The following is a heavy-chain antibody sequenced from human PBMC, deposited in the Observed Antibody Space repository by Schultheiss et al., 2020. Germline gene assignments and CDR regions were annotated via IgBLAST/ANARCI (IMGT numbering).Heavy chain of an antibody. V-gene: IGHV6-1*01. J-gene: IGHJ4*02. Sequence: SETLSLTCAISGDSVSSNSAAWNWIRQSPSRGLEWLGRTYYRSKWYNDYAVSVKSRITINPDTSKNQFSLQLNSVTPEDTAVYYCARVACSGENCYSANFFDYWGQGTLVTVSS. CDR2: TYYRSKWYN. D-gene: IGHD2-15*01. CDR3: ARVACSGENCYSANFFDY. CDR1: GDSVSSNSAA.